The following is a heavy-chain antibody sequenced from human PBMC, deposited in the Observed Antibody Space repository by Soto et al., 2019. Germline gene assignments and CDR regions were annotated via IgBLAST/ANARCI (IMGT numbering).Heavy chain of an antibody. V-gene: IGHV4-61*01. J-gene: IGHJ4*01. CDR3: ARVGGYDRSGYYSGYYFDY. CDR1: GGSVSRGSYY. D-gene: IGHD3-22*01. CDR2: IYYSGRT. Sequence: SETLSLTCTVSGGSVSRGSYYWSGIRQPPGRGLEWIGYIYYSGRTNYSPSLKSRVTISVDTSKNQFYLKLSSVTAADTAVYYCARVGGYDRSGYYSGYYFDYWGQGTLVT.